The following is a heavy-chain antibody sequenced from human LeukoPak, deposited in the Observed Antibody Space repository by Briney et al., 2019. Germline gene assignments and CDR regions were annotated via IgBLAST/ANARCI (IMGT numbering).Heavy chain of an antibody. J-gene: IGHJ6*02. V-gene: IGHV4-31*03. CDR1: GGAINRGGYY. D-gene: IGHD1-26*01. CDR3: ARSLSPDSAVGGLDV. Sequence: SETLSLTCTVSGGAINRGGYYWNWIRQIPGKGLQWVGYSYYTGTTAYSPSLKRRVPMSGDTAKNHFSLNLSPVTAADTAVYYCARSLSPDSAVGGLDVWGQGTTVTVSS. CDR2: SYYTGTT.